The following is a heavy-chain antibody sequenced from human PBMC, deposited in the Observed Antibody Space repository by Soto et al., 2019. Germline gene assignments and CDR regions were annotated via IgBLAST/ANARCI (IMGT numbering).Heavy chain of an antibody. CDR2: IFPLTDIP. CDR1: GGTFRNYP. Sequence: QVQLVQSGTEVKKPGSSVKVSCKASGGTFRNYPINWVRQAPGQGLEWMGSIFPLTDIPDYAQNFQARLTISEDKSTGTAYMELSSLTYDDTAMYFCERGPLVVLNYFESWGQGTLVTVSS. CDR3: ERGPLVVLNYFES. J-gene: IGHJ4*02. V-gene: IGHV1-69*02.